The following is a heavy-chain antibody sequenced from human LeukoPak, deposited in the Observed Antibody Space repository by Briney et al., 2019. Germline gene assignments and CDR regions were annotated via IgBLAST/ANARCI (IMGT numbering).Heavy chain of an antibody. V-gene: IGHV1-69*01. CDR1: GGTFSNYA. Sequence: SVKVSCKASGGTFSNYAISWVRQAPGQGLEWMGGIIPIFSTTNYAQKFQGRVTITAGESTSTAYMELSSLRSEDTALYYCARGSYSSGWYFDFWGQGTLVTVSS. CDR2: IIPIFSTT. CDR3: ARGSYSSGWYFDF. J-gene: IGHJ4*02. D-gene: IGHD6-19*01.